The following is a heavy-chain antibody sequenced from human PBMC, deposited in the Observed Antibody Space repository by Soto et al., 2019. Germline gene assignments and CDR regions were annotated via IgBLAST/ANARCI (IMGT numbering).Heavy chain of an antibody. J-gene: IGHJ4*02. CDR1: GVTFSSSA. V-gene: IGHV3-23*01. D-gene: IGHD3-22*01. CDR2: ISSSGGST. CDR3: AKTYYHDSSGPFDY. Sequence: GGSLRLSCAASGVTFSSSAMSWVRQAPGKGLEWVSRISSSGGSTYYADSVKGRFTISRDNSKNTPYVQMNSLRAEDTAVYYCAKTYYHDSSGPFDYWGQGTLVTVSS.